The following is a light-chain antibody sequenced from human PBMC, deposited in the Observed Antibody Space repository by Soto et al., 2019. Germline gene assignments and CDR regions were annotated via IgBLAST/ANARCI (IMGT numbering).Light chain of an antibody. CDR1: SGHRSYI. J-gene: IGLJ2*01. CDR3: ETWDSNIRV. CDR2: LEGSGSY. V-gene: IGLV4-60*03. Sequence: QLVLTQSSSASASLGSSVKLTCTLSSGHRSYIIAWHQQQPGKAPRYLMKLEGSGSYNKGSGVPDRFSGSSSGADRYLTMSNLQSEDEADYYCETWDSNIRVFGGGTQLTVL.